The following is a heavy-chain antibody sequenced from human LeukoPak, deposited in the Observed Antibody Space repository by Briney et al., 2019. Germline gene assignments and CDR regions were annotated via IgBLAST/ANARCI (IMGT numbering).Heavy chain of an antibody. Sequence: SETLSLTCTVSGGSISSSSYYWGWIRQPPGKGLEWIGSIYYSGSTYYNPSLKSRVTISVDTSKNQFSLKLSSVTAADTAVYYCAREVTMVRALDYWGQGTLVTVSS. V-gene: IGHV4-39*07. CDR2: IYYSGST. J-gene: IGHJ4*02. CDR1: GGSISSSSYY. CDR3: AREVTMVRALDY. D-gene: IGHD3-10*01.